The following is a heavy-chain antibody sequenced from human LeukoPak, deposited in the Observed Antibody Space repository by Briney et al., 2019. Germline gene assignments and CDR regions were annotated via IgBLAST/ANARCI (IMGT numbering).Heavy chain of an antibody. V-gene: IGHV3-23*01. CDR3: AKGSSAWSYNWFDP. Sequence: GGSLRLSCAASGFTLSSYDMTWVRQAPGKGLEWVSGISGTGGSTYYADSVKGRFTISRDNSKNTLYLQVNSLRAEDTAVYYCAKGSSAWSYNWFDPWGQGTLVTVSS. D-gene: IGHD6-19*01. J-gene: IGHJ5*02. CDR2: ISGTGGST. CDR1: GFTLSSYD.